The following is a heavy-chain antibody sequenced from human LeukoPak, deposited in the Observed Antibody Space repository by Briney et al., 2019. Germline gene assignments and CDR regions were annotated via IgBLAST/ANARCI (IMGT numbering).Heavy chain of an antibody. CDR3: AKGSHVSSGYYFDY. J-gene: IGHJ4*02. Sequence: GGSLRLSCAASGFTFSDYVMGWVRQAPGKGLEWVSSITGSGHNTYYADSVEGRCTISRDNSKNTLYLQMNSLRAEDTALYYCAKGSHVSSGYYFDYWGQGSLVTVSA. V-gene: IGHV3-23*01. CDR2: ITGSGHNT. D-gene: IGHD3-22*01. CDR1: GFTFSDYV.